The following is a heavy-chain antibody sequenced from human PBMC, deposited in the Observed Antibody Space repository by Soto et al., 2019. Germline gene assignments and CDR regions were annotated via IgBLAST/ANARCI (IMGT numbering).Heavy chain of an antibody. Sequence: SETLSLTCTVSGGSISSGGYYWSWIRQHPGKGLEWIGYIYYSGSTYYNPSLKSRVTISVDTSKNQFSLKLSSVTAADTAVYYCARRYYYGSGSYYNGYYYGMDVWGQGTTVTVSS. D-gene: IGHD3-10*01. CDR1: GGSISSGGYY. V-gene: IGHV4-31*03. CDR3: ARRYYYGSGSYYNGYYYGMDV. CDR2: IYYSGST. J-gene: IGHJ6*02.